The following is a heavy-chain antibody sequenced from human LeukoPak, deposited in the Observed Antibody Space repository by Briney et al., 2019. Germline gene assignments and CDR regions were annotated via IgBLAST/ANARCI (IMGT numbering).Heavy chain of an antibody. CDR3: ARPYYGSGGYYTYFDY. Sequence: SETLSLTCTVSGGSISSSSYYWGWIRQPPGKGLEWIVSSYYSGSTYDNPALKSLVTISVDTSKNKSSLQLSSKTAADTAVYYCARPYYGSGGYYTYFDYWGEATLVTVSS. CDR1: GGSISSSSYY. J-gene: IGHJ4*02. D-gene: IGHD3-10*01. V-gene: IGHV4-39*01. CDR2: SYYSGST.